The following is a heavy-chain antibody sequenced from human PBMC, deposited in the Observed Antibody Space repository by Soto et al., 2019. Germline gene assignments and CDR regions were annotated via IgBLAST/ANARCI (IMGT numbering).Heavy chain of an antibody. CDR2: ISSSATYI. J-gene: IGHJ4*02. CDR3: LKRGDGGTPIDY. CDR1: GFTFSSHN. Sequence: LRLSCAGSGFTFSSHNMNWIRQAPGKGPEWVSSISSSATYIYYADSVKGRFTISRDNAKNSLYLQMNSLRAEDTAMYYCLKRGDGGTPIDYWGQGALVTVSS. V-gene: IGHV3-21*03. D-gene: IGHD3-16*01.